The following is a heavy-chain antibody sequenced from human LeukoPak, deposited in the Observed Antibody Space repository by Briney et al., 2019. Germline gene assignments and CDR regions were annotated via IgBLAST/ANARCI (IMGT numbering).Heavy chain of an antibody. CDR1: GFTFSSYW. J-gene: IGHJ4*02. D-gene: IGHD3-10*01. CDR3: ARPYIAMALDY. Sequence: PGGSLRLSCAVSGFTFSSYWMHWVRHAPGKGLEWVAIINQDGSEKYYLDSVKGRFTISNDNAKNSLFLQMNSLRAEDTAVYYCARPYIAMALDYWGQGALVTVSS. CDR2: INQDGSEK. V-gene: IGHV3-7*03.